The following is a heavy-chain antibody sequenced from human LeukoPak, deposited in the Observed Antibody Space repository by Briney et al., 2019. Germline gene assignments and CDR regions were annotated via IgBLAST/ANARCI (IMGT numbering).Heavy chain of an antibody. CDR3: AREGAP. D-gene: IGHD1-26*01. CDR2: ISISSGTI. V-gene: IGHV3-48*01. CDR1: GFTFSDYN. J-gene: IGHJ4*02. Sequence: GSLRLSCAASGFTFSDYNMNWFRQAPGKGLEWLSYISISSGTIYYADSVKSRFTISRDNAKNSLLLQMNTLRVEDTAVYYCAREGAPWGQGTLVTVSS.